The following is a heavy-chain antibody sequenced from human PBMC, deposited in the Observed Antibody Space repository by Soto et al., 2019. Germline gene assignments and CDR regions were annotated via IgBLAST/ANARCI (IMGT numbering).Heavy chain of an antibody. D-gene: IGHD6-13*01. V-gene: IGHV1-2*02. Sequence: QVQLVQSGAEVKKPGASVKVSCKASGYTFTGYYMHWVRQAPGQGLEWMGWINPNSGGTNYAQKFQGRVTMTRDTSISTAYMELSSLRSEDTAVYYCARGGIAAAGYYYYGMDVWGQGTTVTVSS. J-gene: IGHJ6*02. CDR1: GYTFTGYY. CDR3: ARGGIAAAGYYYYGMDV. CDR2: INPNSGGT.